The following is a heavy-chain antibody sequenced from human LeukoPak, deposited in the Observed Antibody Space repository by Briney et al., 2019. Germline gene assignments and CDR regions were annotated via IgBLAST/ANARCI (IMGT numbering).Heavy chain of an antibody. J-gene: IGHJ4*02. V-gene: IGHV1-2*02. Sequence: ASVKVSCKASGYTFTGYYMHWVRQAPGQGLEWMGWINPNSGGTNYAQKFQGRVTMTRDTSISTAYMELSRLRSDDTAVYYCARARYYCDSSGYELGYWGQGTLVTVSS. CDR3: ARARYYCDSSGYELGY. CDR2: INPNSGGT. CDR1: GYTFTGYY. D-gene: IGHD3-22*01.